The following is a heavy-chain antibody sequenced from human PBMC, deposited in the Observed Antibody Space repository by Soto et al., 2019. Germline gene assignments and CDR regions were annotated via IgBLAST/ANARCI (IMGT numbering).Heavy chain of an antibody. V-gene: IGHV3-66*01. Sequence: EVQLVESGGGLVQPGGSLRLSCAASGLAVSSNYMSWVRQAPGKGLEWVSVIYSGGSTYYADSVKGRFTISRDNSKNTLYLQMNRLRAEDAAVYYCARDQRQLVYGMAVWGQGTTVPVSS. J-gene: IGHJ6*02. D-gene: IGHD6-13*01. CDR3: ARDQRQLVYGMAV. CDR2: IYSGGST. CDR1: GLAVSSNY.